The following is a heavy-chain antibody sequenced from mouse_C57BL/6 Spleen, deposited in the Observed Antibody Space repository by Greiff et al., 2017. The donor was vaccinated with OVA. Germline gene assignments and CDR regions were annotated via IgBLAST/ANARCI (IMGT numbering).Heavy chain of an antibody. CDR2: INPNTGGT. Sequence: VQLQQSGPELVKPGASVKMSCKASGYTFTDYNMHWVKQSHGKSLEWIGYINPNTGGTSYNQKFKGKATLTVNKSSSTAYMELRSLTSEDSAVYYCARIYYYGVGYFDVWGTGTTVTVSS. V-gene: IGHV1-22*01. CDR1: GYTFTDYN. CDR3: ARIYYYGVGYFDV. D-gene: IGHD1-1*01. J-gene: IGHJ1*03.